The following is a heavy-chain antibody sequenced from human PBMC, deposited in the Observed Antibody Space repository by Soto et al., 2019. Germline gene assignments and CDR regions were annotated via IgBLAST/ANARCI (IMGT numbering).Heavy chain of an antibody. J-gene: IGHJ4*02. CDR3: ATGDNDC. CDR1: GYTFTNYY. Sequence: ASLKVSCKASGYTFTNYYVQWVRQAPGQGLEWLGVIHPDGGHTTYSQKFQDRVTMTRDTFTSTVYMELSSLRSEDTAVYYCATGDNDCWGQGTLVTVSS. CDR2: IHPDGGHT. V-gene: IGHV1-46*01.